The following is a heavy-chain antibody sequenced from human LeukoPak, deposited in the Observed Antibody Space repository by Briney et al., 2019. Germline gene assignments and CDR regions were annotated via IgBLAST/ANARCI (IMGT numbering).Heavy chain of an antibody. CDR3: ARGRVVVAATIYMDV. Sequence: SETLSLTCPVSGRSLSSYSWSWIRQPAGKGLEWIGRIYTSGSTNYNPSHKSRVTMSVDTSKNQFSLKLSSRTAADTAEYCCARGRVVVAATIYMDVWGKGTTVTISS. CDR1: GRSLSSYS. D-gene: IGHD2-15*01. CDR2: IYTSGST. J-gene: IGHJ6*03. V-gene: IGHV4-4*07.